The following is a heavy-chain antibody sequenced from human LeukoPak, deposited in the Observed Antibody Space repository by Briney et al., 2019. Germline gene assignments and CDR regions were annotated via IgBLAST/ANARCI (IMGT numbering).Heavy chain of an antibody. D-gene: IGHD3-10*01. J-gene: IGHJ4*02. CDR2: ISWNSGSI. Sequence: GRSLRLSCAASGFTFVDYAMHWVRHAPGKGLEWVSGISWNSGSIGYADSVKGRFTISRDNAKNSLYLQMNRLRAEDTALYYCGKDRYGDGSEVAMDYWGQGTLVTVSS. CDR3: GKDRYGDGSEVAMDY. V-gene: IGHV3-9*01. CDR1: GFTFVDYA.